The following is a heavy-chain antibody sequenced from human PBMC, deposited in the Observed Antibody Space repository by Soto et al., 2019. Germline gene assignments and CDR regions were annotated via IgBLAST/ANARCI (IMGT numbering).Heavy chain of an antibody. D-gene: IGHD5-18*01. V-gene: IGHV4-59*01. Sequence: PXETLSLTCTVAGCSINSYYWSWIRQPPGKGLEWIGYIYYNGSTKYNPSLKSRVTISVDTSKNQFSLKLSSVTAADTAVYYCARDKGYSYGYPLGFWGQGILVTV. CDR1: GCSINSYY. CDR2: IYYNGST. J-gene: IGHJ4*02. CDR3: ARDKGYSYGYPLGF.